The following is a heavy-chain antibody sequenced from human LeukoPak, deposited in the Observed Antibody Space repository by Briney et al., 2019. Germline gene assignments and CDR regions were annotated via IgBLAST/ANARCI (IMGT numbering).Heavy chain of an antibody. CDR1: GFTYSSYA. CDR3: AKTDLGTISGFYYGMDV. CDR2: ISGSGGST. V-gene: IGHV3-23*01. D-gene: IGHD5-24*01. J-gene: IGHJ6*02. Sequence: GGSLRLSCAASGFTYSSYAMSWVRQAPGKGLEWVSAISGSGGSTYYADSVKGRFTISRDNSKNTLYLQMNSLRAEDTAVYYCAKTDLGTISGFYYGMDVWGQGTTVTVSS.